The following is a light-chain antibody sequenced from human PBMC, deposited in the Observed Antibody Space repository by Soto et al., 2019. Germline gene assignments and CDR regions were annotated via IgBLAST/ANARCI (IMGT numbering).Light chain of an antibody. J-gene: IGKJ4*01. CDR3: QQRQDWPPLT. V-gene: IGKV3-11*01. CDR1: QSVSSY. Sequence: ETVLTQSPATLSLSPGETATLSCRASQSVSSYLAWYQQKPGQAPRLLIYDASNRATGIPVRFSGSGSGTDFTLTISSLEPEDFAVYYCQQRQDWPPLTFGGGTKVEI. CDR2: DAS.